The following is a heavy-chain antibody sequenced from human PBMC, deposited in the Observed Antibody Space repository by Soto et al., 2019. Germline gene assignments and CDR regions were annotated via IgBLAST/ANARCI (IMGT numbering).Heavy chain of an antibody. Sequence: ASVKVSCKASGYTFTSYGISWVRQAPGQGLEWMGWISAYNGNTNYAQKLQGRVTMTTDTSTSTAYMELRSLRSGDTAVYYCARHYNRNDGLYYLDYWGLGALVTVSS. V-gene: IGHV1-18*01. CDR2: ISAYNGNT. CDR1: GYTFTSYG. D-gene: IGHD1-20*01. CDR3: ARHYNRNDGLYYLDY. J-gene: IGHJ4*02.